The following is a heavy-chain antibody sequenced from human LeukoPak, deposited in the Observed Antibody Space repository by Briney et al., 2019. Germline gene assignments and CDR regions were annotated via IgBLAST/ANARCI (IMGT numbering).Heavy chain of an antibody. J-gene: IGHJ4*02. V-gene: IGHV4-39*07. Sequence: SETLSLTCTVSGGSISNSNYYWGWIRQPPGKGLEWIGEINHSGSTNYNPSLKSRVTISVDTSKNQFSLKLSSVTAADTAVYYCASVYGSGSTIGVDYWGQGTLVTVSS. CDR3: ASVYGSGSTIGVDY. D-gene: IGHD3-10*01. CDR1: GGSISNSNYY. CDR2: INHSGST.